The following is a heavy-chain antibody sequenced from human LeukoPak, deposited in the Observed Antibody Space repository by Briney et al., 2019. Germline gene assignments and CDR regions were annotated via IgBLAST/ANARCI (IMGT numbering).Heavy chain of an antibody. J-gene: IGHJ4*02. CDR2: IYYSGST. CDR1: GVSISSSSYY. V-gene: IGHV4-39*01. Sequence: SETLSLTCTVSGVSISSSSYYWGCIRQPPGKELEGIVSIYYSGSTYYNPSLKSRVTISVDTSNTQFSLKLRSVTAADTAVSYCARALRRYGSGSLMFDYWGQGTLVTVSS. CDR3: ARALRRYGSGSLMFDY. D-gene: IGHD3-10*01.